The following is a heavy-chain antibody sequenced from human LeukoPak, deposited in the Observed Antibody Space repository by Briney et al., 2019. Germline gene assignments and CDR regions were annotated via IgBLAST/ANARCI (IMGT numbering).Heavy chain of an antibody. Sequence: PSETLSLTCTVSGGSVSNGSYYWSWIRQPAGKGLEWIGRIYTSGGTNYNPSLKSRVTISVDTSKNQFSLKLTSVTAADTALYFCATRGASGSEGRGFDYWGQGALVTVSS. CDR2: IYTSGGT. D-gene: IGHD1-26*01. J-gene: IGHJ4*02. V-gene: IGHV4-61*02. CDR3: ATRGASGSEGRGFDY. CDR1: GGSVSNGSYY.